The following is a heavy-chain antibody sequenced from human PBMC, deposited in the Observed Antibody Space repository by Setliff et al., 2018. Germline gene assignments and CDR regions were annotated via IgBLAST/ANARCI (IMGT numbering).Heavy chain of an antibody. V-gene: IGHV1-58*02. D-gene: IGHD6-19*01. Sequence: GASVKVSCKASGFTFTSSAMQWVRQARGQRLEWIGWIVVGSGNTSYAQKFQERVTITRYMSTSTAYMELSSLRSEDTAVYYCAADMNSSGPYYYYYGMDVWGQGTTVTVSS. CDR3: AADMNSSGPYYYYYGMDV. CDR1: GFTFTSSA. CDR2: IVVGSGNT. J-gene: IGHJ6*02.